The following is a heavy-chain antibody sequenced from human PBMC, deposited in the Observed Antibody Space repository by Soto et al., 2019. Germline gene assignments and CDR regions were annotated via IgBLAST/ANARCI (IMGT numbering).Heavy chain of an antibody. CDR3: AREEWLVSDYYYMDV. CDR1: GFTVSSNY. V-gene: IGHV3-66*01. J-gene: IGHJ6*03. Sequence: GGSLRLSCAASGFTVSSNYMSWVRQAPGKGLEWVSVIYSGGSTYYADSVKGRFTISRDNSKNTVYLQMNSLRAEDTAVYYCAREEWLVSDYYYMDVWGKGTTVTVSS. CDR2: IYSGGST. D-gene: IGHD6-19*01.